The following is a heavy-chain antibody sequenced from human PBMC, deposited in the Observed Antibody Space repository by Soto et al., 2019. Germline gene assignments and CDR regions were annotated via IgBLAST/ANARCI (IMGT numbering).Heavy chain of an antibody. J-gene: IGHJ6*02. V-gene: IGHV4-59*01. D-gene: IGHD6-19*01. CDR1: GGSISSYY. CDR2: IYYSGST. Sequence: SETLSLTCTVSGGSISSYYWSWIRQPPGKGLEWIGYIYYSGSTNYNPSLKSRVTISVDTSKNQFSLKLSSVTAADTAVYYCARGFGIAVAGPVHYYYGMDVWGQGTTVTVSS. CDR3: ARGFGIAVAGPVHYYYGMDV.